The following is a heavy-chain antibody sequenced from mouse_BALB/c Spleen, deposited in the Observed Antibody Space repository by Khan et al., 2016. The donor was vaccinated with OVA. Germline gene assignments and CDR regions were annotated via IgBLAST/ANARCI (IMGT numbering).Heavy chain of an antibody. V-gene: IGHV2-6-4*01. J-gene: IGHJ4*01. Sequence: VKLVESGPGLVAPSQSLSITCTVSGFSLSRYNIHWVRQPPGKGLEWLGMIWGGGGTDYNSTLKSRLSIRKDNSKRQVLLQMNSLQTDDTAMYFWARAYYGYDGDYAMDYWGQGTSVTVSA. D-gene: IGHD2-14*01. CDR2: IWGGGGT. CDR3: ARAYYGYDGDYAMDY. CDR1: GFSLSRYN.